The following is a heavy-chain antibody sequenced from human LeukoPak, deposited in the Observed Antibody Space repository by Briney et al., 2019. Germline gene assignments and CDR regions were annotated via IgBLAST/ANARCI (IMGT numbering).Heavy chain of an antibody. V-gene: IGHV3-23*01. CDR2: ISGSGGST. J-gene: IGHJ3*02. Sequence: GGSLRLSCAASGFTFSSYAMSWVRQAPGKGLEWVSAISGSGGSTYYADSVKGRFTISRDNSKNTLYLQMNSLRAEDTAVYYCAKDLDCSSTSCYGAFDIWGQGTMVTVSS. CDR1: GFTFSSYA. CDR3: AKDLDCSSTSCYGAFDI. D-gene: IGHD2-2*01.